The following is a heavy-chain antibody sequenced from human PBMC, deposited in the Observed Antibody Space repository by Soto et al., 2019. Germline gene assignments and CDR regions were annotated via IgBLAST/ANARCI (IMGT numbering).Heavy chain of an antibody. D-gene: IGHD6-13*01. CDR2: IKVDGSEK. CDR3: ARGAWYFDP. CDR1: GVTFSSYW. Sequence: GGSLRLSCAASGVTFSSYWMSWVRQVPGKGLEWVANIKVDGSEKYCVDSVKGRFTISRDNAKNSLYLQMHSLRAEDTAVYYCARGAWYFDPWGQGTLVTVSS. V-gene: IGHV3-7*01. J-gene: IGHJ5*02.